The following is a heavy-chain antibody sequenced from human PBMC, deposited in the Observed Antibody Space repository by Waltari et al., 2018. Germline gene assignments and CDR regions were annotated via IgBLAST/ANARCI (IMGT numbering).Heavy chain of an antibody. V-gene: IGHV4-34*01. D-gene: IGHD6-19*01. CDR2: INQSGST. CDR1: GGSFSGYY. J-gene: IGHJ4*02. Sequence: QVQLQQWGAGLLKPSETLSLTCAVYGGSFSGYYWRWIRQSPGKGLAWIGEINQSGSTNYKPSLESRVTISVDTSKNQFSLKVSSVTAADTAVYYCARQFSSGWYSEYWGQGTLVTVSS. CDR3: ARQFSSGWYSEY.